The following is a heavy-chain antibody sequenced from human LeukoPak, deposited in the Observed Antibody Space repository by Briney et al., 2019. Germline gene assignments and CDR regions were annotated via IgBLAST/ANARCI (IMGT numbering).Heavy chain of an antibody. D-gene: IGHD3-22*01. V-gene: IGHV1-69*01. CDR3: AREDSSGYYYDY. CDR2: IIPIFGTA. Sequence: GASVKVSCKASGGTFSSYAISWVRQAPGQGLEWMGGIIPIFGTANYAQKLQGRVTITADESTSTAYMELSSLRSEDTAVYYCAREDSSGYYYDYWGQGTLVTVSS. J-gene: IGHJ4*02. CDR1: GGTFSSYA.